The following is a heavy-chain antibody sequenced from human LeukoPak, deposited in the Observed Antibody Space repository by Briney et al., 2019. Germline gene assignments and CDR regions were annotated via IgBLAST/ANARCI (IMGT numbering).Heavy chain of an antibody. Sequence: PQTLSLTCTVSGGSISSGDYYWSWIRQPPGKGLEWIGYIYHSGNTYYNPSLESRVTISVDRSKNQFSLKLSSVTAADTAVYYCARDLRMQSRYSHPGHFDPWGQGTLVTVSS. CDR3: ARDLRMQSRYSHPGHFDP. CDR2: IYHSGNT. J-gene: IGHJ5*02. CDR1: GGSISSGDYY. V-gene: IGHV4-30-2*01. D-gene: IGHD2-15*01.